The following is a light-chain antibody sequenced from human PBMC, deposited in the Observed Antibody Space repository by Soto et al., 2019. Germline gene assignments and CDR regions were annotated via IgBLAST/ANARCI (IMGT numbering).Light chain of an antibody. J-gene: IGLJ1*01. CDR2: GVT. Sequence: QSALTQPASVSGSPGQSITISCTGTSSDVGGYNYVSWYQKHPGIAPKLLIYGVTNRPSGVSTRFSGSKSGNTASLTISGLQAEDEAEYHCSSYTSASTLLYLFGTGTNLTVL. V-gene: IGLV2-14*01. CDR1: SSDVGGYNY. CDR3: SSYTSASTLLYL.